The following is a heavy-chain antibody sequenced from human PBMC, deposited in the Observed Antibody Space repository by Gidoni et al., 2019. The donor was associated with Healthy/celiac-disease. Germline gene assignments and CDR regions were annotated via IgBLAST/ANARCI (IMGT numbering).Heavy chain of an antibody. J-gene: IGHJ4*02. Sequence: EVQLVESGGGLVQPGRSLRLSCTASGFTFGDYALSWFRQAPGKGLEWVGFIRTKVYGETTEYAASVKGRFTISRDDSKSIAYLQMNSLKTEDTAVYYCTRDLNDFWSGATSTSYYFDYWGQGTLVTVSS. CDR3: TRDLNDFWSGATSTSYYFDY. D-gene: IGHD3-3*01. V-gene: IGHV3-49*03. CDR2: IRTKVYGETT. CDR1: GFTFGDYA.